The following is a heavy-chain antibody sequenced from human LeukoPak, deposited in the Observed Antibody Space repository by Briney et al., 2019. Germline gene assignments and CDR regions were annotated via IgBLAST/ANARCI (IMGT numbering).Heavy chain of an antibody. V-gene: IGHV4-30-2*01. CDR3: ARRHGGMITFGGVIVFDY. J-gene: IGHJ4*02. D-gene: IGHD3-16*02. CDR2: IYHSGST. Sequence: SQTLSLTCAVSGGSISSGGYSWSWIRQPPGKGLEWIGYIYHSGSTYYNPSLKSRVTISVDRSKNQFSLKLSSVTAADTAVYYCARRHGGMITFGGVIVFDYWGQGTLVTVSS. CDR1: GGSISSGGYS.